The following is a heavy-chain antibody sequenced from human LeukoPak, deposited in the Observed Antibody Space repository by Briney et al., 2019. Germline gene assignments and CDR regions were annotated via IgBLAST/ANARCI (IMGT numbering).Heavy chain of an antibody. CDR3: AARSSGSHFDY. Sequence: PGGSLRLSCAASGFTFSSYAMSWVRQAPGKGLEWVSGLSTSGGATYYADSVKGRFTISRDTSKNTLYLQMNSLRVEDTALYYCAARSSGSHFDYWGQGTLVTVSS. V-gene: IGHV3-23*01. J-gene: IGHJ4*02. D-gene: IGHD3-10*01. CDR1: GFTFSSYA. CDR2: LSTSGGAT.